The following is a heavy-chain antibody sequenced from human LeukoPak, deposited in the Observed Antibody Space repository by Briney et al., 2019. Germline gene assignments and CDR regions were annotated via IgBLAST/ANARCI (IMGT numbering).Heavy chain of an antibody. CDR1: VFTFSDYS. CDR2: ISRGSRHV. Sequence: PGGSLRLSCAASVFTFSDYSMNWVRQAPGKGLEWVSSISRGSRHVYYADSLDGRFTISRDDATNNLYLQMNSLRVDDMAIYYCVRDLRRMGATTAYLHHWGQGTLVTVSS. D-gene: IGHD1-26*01. CDR3: VRDLRRMGATTAYLHH. J-gene: IGHJ1*01. V-gene: IGHV3-21*01.